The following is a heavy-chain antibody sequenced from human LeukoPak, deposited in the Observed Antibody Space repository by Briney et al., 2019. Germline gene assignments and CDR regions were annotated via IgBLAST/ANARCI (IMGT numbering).Heavy chain of an antibody. Sequence: GGSLRLSCAASGFTFSSHALSWVRQAPGKGLEWVSGISFSGGSTYYADSVKGRFTISRDNSQNTLYLQMNSLRAEDTAVYHCARAGQNNWFDPWGQGTLVTVSS. V-gene: IGHV3-23*01. CDR1: GFTFSSHA. J-gene: IGHJ5*02. CDR3: ARAGQNNWFDP. CDR2: ISFSGGST.